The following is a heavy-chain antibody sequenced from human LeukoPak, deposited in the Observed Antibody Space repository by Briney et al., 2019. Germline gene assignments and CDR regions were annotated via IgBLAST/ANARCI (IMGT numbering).Heavy chain of an antibody. J-gene: IGHJ5*02. CDR2: ISYDGSNK. CDR3: ARDAYSSSWYGYDWFDP. D-gene: IGHD6-13*01. V-gene: IGHV3-30-3*01. Sequence: GRSLRLSCAASGFTFSSYAMHWVRQAPGKGLEWVAVISYDGSNKYYADSVKGRFTISRDNSKNTLYLQMNSLRAEDTAVYYCARDAYSSSWYGYDWFDPWGQGTLVTVSS. CDR1: GFTFSSYA.